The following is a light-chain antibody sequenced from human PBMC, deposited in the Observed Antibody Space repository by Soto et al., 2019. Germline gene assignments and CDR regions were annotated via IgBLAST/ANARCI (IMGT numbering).Light chain of an antibody. V-gene: IGKV3D-20*02. CDR1: QSVSTNY. J-gene: IGKJ5*01. CDR3: QHPSSWPIT. CDR2: GAS. Sequence: EIVLTQSPGTLSLSPGERATLSCRASQSVSTNYLAWYQQKPGQAPRLLIYGASSRATGIPDRFSGSGSGTDFTLTISRLEPEDFAVYYCQHPSSWPITFGQGTRLEIK.